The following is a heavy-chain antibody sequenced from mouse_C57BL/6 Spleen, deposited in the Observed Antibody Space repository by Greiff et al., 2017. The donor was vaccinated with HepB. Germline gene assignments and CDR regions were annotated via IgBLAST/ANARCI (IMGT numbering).Heavy chain of an antibody. CDR1: GFTFTDYY. Sequence: EVKVVESGGGLVQPGGSLSLSCAASGFTFTDYYMSWVRQPPGKALEWLGFIRNKANGYTTEYSASVKCRFTISRDTSHSILYLQMNALRAEDSATYYCARSPYYDPYYFDYWGQGTTLTVSS. J-gene: IGHJ2*01. CDR3: ARSPYYDPYYFDY. V-gene: IGHV7-3*01. CDR2: IRNKANGYTT. D-gene: IGHD2-4*01.